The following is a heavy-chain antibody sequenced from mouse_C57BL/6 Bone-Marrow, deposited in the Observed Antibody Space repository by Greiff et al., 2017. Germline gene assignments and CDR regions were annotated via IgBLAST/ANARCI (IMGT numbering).Heavy chain of an antibody. CDR1: GYTFTSYW. Sequence: QVQLQQPGAELVRPGTSVKLSCKASGYTFTSYWMHWVKQRPGQGLEWIGVIDPSDSYTNYNQKFKGKATLTVDTSSSTAYMQLSSLTSEDSAVYYCEREGIYDGYYDYFDYWGKGTTLTVSS. D-gene: IGHD2-3*01. J-gene: IGHJ2*01. CDR3: EREGIYDGYYDYFDY. V-gene: IGHV1-59*01. CDR2: IDPSDSYT.